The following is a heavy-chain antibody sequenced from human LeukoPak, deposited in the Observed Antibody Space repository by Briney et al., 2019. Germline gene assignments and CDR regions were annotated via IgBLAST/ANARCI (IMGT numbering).Heavy chain of an antibody. Sequence: GESLGIFCKGSGYSFTSYWITWVRQMPGKGLEWMGTIDPSDSYTNYSPSFQGHVTISADKSISTAYLQWSSLKASDTAMYYCARRTAVGAFDIWGQGTMVTVSS. CDR1: GYSFTSYW. CDR2: IDPSDSYT. J-gene: IGHJ3*02. CDR3: ARRTAVGAFDI. V-gene: IGHV5-10-1*01. D-gene: IGHD4-23*01.